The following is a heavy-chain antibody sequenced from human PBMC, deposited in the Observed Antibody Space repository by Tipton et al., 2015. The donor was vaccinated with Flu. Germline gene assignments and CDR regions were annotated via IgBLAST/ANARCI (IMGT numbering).Heavy chain of an antibody. Sequence: TLSLTCTVSGGSISSGSYYWSWIQQPAGKGLEWIGRIYTSGSTNYNPSLKSRVTISVDTSKNQFSLTLSSVTAADTAVYYCARDRVGDYSGFDPWGQGTLVTVSS. V-gene: IGHV4-61*02. D-gene: IGHD4-17*01. CDR3: ARDRVGDYSGFDP. J-gene: IGHJ5*02. CDR2: IYTSGST. CDR1: GGSISSGSYY.